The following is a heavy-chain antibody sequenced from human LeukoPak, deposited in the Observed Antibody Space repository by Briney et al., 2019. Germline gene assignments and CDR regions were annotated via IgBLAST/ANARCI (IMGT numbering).Heavy chain of an antibody. V-gene: IGHV1-2*02. D-gene: IGHD3-22*01. CDR2: INPNSGGT. J-gene: IGHJ5*02. CDR1: GYTFTGYY. Sequence: ASVKVSCKASGYTFTGYYMHWVRQAPGQGLEWMGWINPNSGGTNYAQKFQGRVTMTRDTSISTAHMELSRLRSDDTTVYYCARGALGYYYDSSGRNWFDPWGQGTLVTVSS. CDR3: ARGALGYYYDSSGRNWFDP.